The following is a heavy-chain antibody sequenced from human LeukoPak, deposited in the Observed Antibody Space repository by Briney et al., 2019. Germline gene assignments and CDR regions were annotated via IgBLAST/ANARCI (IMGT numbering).Heavy chain of an antibody. CDR3: ARESSVVRGVITDFDY. V-gene: IGHV3-74*01. Sequence: GGSLRLSCAASGYTFSSYWMHWVRQAPGKGLVWVSRINTDGSSTNYADSVKGRFTISRDNAKNSLYLQMNSLRAEDTAVYYCARESSVVRGVITDFDYWGQGTLVTVSS. CDR2: INTDGSST. CDR1: GYTFSSYW. J-gene: IGHJ4*02. D-gene: IGHD3-10*01.